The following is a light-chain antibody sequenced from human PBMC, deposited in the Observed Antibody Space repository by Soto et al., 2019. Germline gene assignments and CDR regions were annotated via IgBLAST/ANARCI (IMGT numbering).Light chain of an antibody. CDR1: QSINNF. Sequence: DIQMTQYPSSLSASVGDRVTITCRASQSINNFLNWYQQKPGKAPKLLIYATFSLQSGVPSRFSGSGSGTDFTLTITSLEPEDFATYYCQQTYSTPRAFGQGTKVEIK. V-gene: IGKV1-39*01. CDR3: QQTYSTPRA. J-gene: IGKJ1*01. CDR2: ATF.